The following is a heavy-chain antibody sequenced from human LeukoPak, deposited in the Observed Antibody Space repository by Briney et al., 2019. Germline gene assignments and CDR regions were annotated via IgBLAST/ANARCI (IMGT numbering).Heavy chain of an antibody. CDR1: GFTFSSYW. CDR3: AAHRGHTYGPLDY. CDR2: IHYSGST. D-gene: IGHD5-18*01. Sequence: GSLRLSCAASGFTFSSYWMSWVRQPPGKGLEWIGYIHYSGSTYYNPSLKSRVTISVDTSNNQFSLNLNSVTAADTAVYSCAAHRGHTYGPLDYWGLGTLVTVSS. J-gene: IGHJ4*02. V-gene: IGHV4-59*06.